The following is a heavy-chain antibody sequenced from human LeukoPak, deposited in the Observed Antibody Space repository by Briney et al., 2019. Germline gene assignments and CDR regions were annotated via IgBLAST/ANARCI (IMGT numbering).Heavy chain of an antibody. CDR2: IIPILGIA. V-gene: IGHV1-69*04. CDR3: ASNLDSYSSGWPRFDY. J-gene: IGHJ4*02. D-gene: IGHD6-19*01. CDR1: GGTFSSYA. Sequence: SVKVSCKASGGTFSSYAISWVRQAPGQGLEWMGRIIPILGIANYAQKFQGRVTITADKSTSTAYMELSSLRSEDTAVYYCASNLDSYSSGWPRFDYWGQGTLVTVSS.